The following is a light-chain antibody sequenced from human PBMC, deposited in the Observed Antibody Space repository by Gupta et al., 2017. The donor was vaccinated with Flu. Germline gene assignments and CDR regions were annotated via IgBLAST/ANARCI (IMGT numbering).Light chain of an antibody. V-gene: IGKV1-5*03. CDR1: QSISSW. Sequence: VGDRVTITCRASQSISSWLAWYQQKPGKAPKLLIYKASSLESGVPSRFSGSGSGTEFTLTISSLQPDDFATYYCQQYNTYWTFGQGTKVEIK. CDR2: KAS. CDR3: QQYNTYWT. J-gene: IGKJ1*01.